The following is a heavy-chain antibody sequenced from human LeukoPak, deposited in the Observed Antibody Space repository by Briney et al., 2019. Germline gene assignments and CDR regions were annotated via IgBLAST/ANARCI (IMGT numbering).Heavy chain of an antibody. V-gene: IGHV4-38-2*02. D-gene: IGHD6-19*01. CDR2: INHSGST. CDR1: GYSISSGYY. Sequence: PSETLSLTCTVSGYSISSGYYWSWIRQPPGKGLEWIGEINHSGSTNYNPSLKSRVTISVDTSKNQFSLKLSSVTAADTAVYYCARARRYSSGCFDYWGQGTLVTISS. CDR3: ARARRYSSGCFDY. J-gene: IGHJ4*02.